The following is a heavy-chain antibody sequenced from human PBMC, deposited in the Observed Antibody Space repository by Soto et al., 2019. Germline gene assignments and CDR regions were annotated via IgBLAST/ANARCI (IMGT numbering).Heavy chain of an antibody. CDR1: GGSISSSSYY. CDR2: IYYSGST. V-gene: IGHV4-39*01. CDR3: VVSGDYYYYGMDV. D-gene: IGHD4-17*01. Sequence: SETLSLTYTVSGGSISSSSYYWGWIRQPPGKGLEWIGSIYYSGSTYYNPSLKSRVTISVDTSKNQFSLKLSSVTAADTAVYYCVVSGDYYYYGMDVWGQGTTVTVSS. J-gene: IGHJ6*02.